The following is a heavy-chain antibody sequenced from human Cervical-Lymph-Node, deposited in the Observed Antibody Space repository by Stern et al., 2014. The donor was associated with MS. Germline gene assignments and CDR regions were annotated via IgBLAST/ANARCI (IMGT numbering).Heavy chain of an antibody. CDR2: IYPGDSDT. CDR1: GYSFTSYW. CDR3: ARHHRAGGYSYGYVGIGPDY. V-gene: IGHV5-51*01. D-gene: IGHD5-18*01. J-gene: IGHJ4*02. Sequence: EVQLVESGAEVKKPGESLKISCKGSGYSFTSYWIGWVRQMTGKGLEWMGIIYPGDSDTRYSPSFQGQVTISADKSISTAYLQWSSLKASDTAMYYCARHHRAGGYSYGYVGIGPDYWGQGTLVTVSS.